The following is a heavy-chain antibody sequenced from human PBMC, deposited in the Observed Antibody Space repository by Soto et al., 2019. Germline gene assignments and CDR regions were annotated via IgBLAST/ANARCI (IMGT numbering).Heavy chain of an antibody. CDR2: IIPIFGTA. CDR1: GGTFSSYA. CDR3: SRDRGSSSGNYCDY. D-gene: IGHD6-13*01. Sequence: QVQLVQSGAEVKKPGSSVKVSCKASGGTFSSYAISWVRQAPGPGREWMGGIIPIFGTANYAQKFQGRVTITADKSTSTAYMALSSLRSEETAVYYCSRDRGSSSGNYCDYWGQGTLVTVSS. V-gene: IGHV1-69*06. J-gene: IGHJ4*02.